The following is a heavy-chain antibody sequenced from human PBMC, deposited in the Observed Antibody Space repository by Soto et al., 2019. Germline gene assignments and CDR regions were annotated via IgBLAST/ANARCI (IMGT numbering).Heavy chain of an antibody. CDR2: INHSGST. D-gene: IGHD3-9*01. Sequence: SETLSLTCAVYGGSFSGYYWSWIRQPPGKGLEWIGEINHSGSTNYNPSLKSRVTISVDTSKNQFSLKLSSVTAADTAVYYCASLSSGNLVIVDYWGQGTLVTVSS. J-gene: IGHJ4*02. CDR1: GGSFSGYY. V-gene: IGHV4-34*01. CDR3: ASLSSGNLVIVDY.